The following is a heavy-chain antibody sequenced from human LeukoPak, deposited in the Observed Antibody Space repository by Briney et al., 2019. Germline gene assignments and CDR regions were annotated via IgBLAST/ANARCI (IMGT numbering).Heavy chain of an antibody. CDR1: GYTFTSYG. CDR3: ARDPGSGSYYEESFDY. J-gene: IGHJ4*02. Sequence: ASVKVSCKASGYTFTSYGISWVRQAPGQGLEWMGWISAYNGNTNYAQKLQGRVTMTTGTSTSTAYMELRSLRSDDTAVYYCARDPGSGSYYEESFDYWGQGTLVTVSS. V-gene: IGHV1-18*01. D-gene: IGHD3-10*01. CDR2: ISAYNGNT.